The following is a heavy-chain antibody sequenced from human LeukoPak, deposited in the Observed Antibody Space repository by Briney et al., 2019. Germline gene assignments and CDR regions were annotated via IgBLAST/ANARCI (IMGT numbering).Heavy chain of an antibody. CDR1: GYTFTDYY. CDR2: INPNSGGT. Sequence: GASVTVSFKASGYTFTDYYMHWVRQAPGQGLAWMGWINPNSGGTNYAQKFQGRVTMTRDTSISTAYMELSRLRSDDTAVYYCARDPTGGSYDFDYWGQGTLVTVSS. D-gene: IGHD1-26*01. V-gene: IGHV1-2*02. CDR3: ARDPTGGSYDFDY. J-gene: IGHJ4*02.